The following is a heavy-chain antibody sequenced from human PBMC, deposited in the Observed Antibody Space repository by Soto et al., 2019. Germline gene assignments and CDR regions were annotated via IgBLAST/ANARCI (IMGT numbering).Heavy chain of an antibody. CDR2: INHSGST. D-gene: IGHD3-10*01. CDR3: ARLTMVRGVITPYYYYYGMDV. V-gene: IGHV4-34*01. J-gene: IGHJ6*02. Sequence: SETLSLTCAVYGGSFIGYYCIFIRHPPLKWLEWIGEINHSGSTNYNPSLKSRVTISVDTSKNQFSLKLSSVTAADTAVYYCARLTMVRGVITPYYYYYGMDVWGQGTTVTVSS. CDR1: GGSFIGYY.